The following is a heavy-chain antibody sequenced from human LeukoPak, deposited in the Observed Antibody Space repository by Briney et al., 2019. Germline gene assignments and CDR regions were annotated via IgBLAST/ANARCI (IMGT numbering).Heavy chain of an antibody. CDR3: ARHKTTVTTVDY. J-gene: IGHJ4*02. Sequence: SETLSLTCTLSGGSISRSYWSWIRQPPGKGLEWIGYIYYSGSTNYNPSLKSRVTISVDTSKNQFSLKLSSVTAADTAVYYCARHKTTVTTVDYWGQGSLVTVSS. V-gene: IGHV4-59*08. CDR2: IYYSGST. D-gene: IGHD4-17*01. CDR1: GGSISRSY.